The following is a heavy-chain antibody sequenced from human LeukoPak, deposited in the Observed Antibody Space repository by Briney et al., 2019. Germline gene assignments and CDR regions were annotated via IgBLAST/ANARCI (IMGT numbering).Heavy chain of an antibody. J-gene: IGHJ4*02. CDR3: ARDPHDYGGNALDY. Sequence: GRSLRLSCAASGFTFSSYAMHWVRQAPGKGLEWVAVISYDGSNKYYADSVKGRFTISRDNSKNTLYLQMNSLRAEDTAVYYCARDPHDYGGNALDYCGQGTLVTVSS. D-gene: IGHD4-23*01. CDR2: ISYDGSNK. CDR1: GFTFSSYA. V-gene: IGHV3-30-3*01.